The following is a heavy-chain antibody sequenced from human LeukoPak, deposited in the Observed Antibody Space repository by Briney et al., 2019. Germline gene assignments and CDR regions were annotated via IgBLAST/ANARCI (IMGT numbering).Heavy chain of an antibody. J-gene: IGHJ4*02. Sequence: SKTLSLTCTVSGGSISPYYWSWIRQPPGKGLEWLGYIYYSGNTDYNPSLKSRVAISVDTSKNQFSLKLSSVTAADTAVYYCARSTGSTMFIDYWGQGTLVTVSS. CDR1: GGSISPYY. CDR3: ARSTGSTMFIDY. D-gene: IGHD3-10*02. V-gene: IGHV4-59*01. CDR2: IYYSGNT.